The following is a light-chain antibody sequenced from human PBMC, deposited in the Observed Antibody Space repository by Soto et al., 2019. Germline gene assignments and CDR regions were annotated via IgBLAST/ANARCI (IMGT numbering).Light chain of an antibody. CDR1: SSDVGGFNY. CDR2: DVT. CDR3: NSYTSSSTYV. V-gene: IGLV2-14*03. J-gene: IGLJ1*01. Sequence: QSALTQPASVSGSPGQSITISCTGTSSDVGGFNYVSWYQQHPGKAPKLMIYDVTHRPSGVSYRFSGSKSGTTASLTISGLRAEDEADYYCNSYTSSSTYVFGTGTKLTVL.